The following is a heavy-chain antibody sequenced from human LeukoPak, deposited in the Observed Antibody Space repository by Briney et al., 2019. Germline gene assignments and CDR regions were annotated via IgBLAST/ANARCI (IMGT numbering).Heavy chain of an antibody. V-gene: IGHV3-66*02. Sequence: VGSLRLSCAASGFTVSSNYMSWVRQAPGKGLEWVSVIYSGGSTYYADSVKGRFTISRDNSKNTLYLQMNSLRAEDTAVYYCARDPATSPLNAFDIWGQGTMVTVSS. CDR2: IYSGGST. D-gene: IGHD5-24*01. CDR3: ARDPATSPLNAFDI. CDR1: GFTVSSNY. J-gene: IGHJ3*02.